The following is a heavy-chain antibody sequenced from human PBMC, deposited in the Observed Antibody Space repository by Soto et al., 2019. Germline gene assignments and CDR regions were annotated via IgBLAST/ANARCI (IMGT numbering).Heavy chain of an antibody. CDR3: ARGYDSSGYYYGELHYFDY. J-gene: IGHJ4*02. D-gene: IGHD3-22*01. V-gene: IGHV1-69*13. CDR1: GGTFSSYA. Sequence: ASVKVSCKASGGTFSSYAISWVRQAPGQGLEWMGEIIPIFGTANYAQKFQGRVTITADESTSTAYMELSSLRSEDTAVYYCARGYDSSGYYYGELHYFDYWGQGTLVTVSS. CDR2: IIPIFGTA.